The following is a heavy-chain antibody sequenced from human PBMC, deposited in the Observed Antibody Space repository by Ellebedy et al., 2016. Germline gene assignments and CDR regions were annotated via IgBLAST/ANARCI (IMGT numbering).Heavy chain of an antibody. CDR3: ARDQSGHFDY. D-gene: IGHD5-12*01. J-gene: IGHJ4*02. V-gene: IGHV1-18*04. CDR2: ISAYSGNS. CDR1: GFTFNTYG. Sequence: ASVKVSCXASGFTFNTYGFTWVRQAPGQGLEWMGWISAYSGNSNYPQRLQGRVTMTTDTSTGTVYMELRSLRSDDTAVYYCARDQSGHFDYWGQGTLVTVSS.